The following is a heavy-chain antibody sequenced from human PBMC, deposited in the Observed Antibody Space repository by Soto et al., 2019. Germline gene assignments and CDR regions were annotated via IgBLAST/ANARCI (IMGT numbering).Heavy chain of an antibody. J-gene: IGHJ2*01. D-gene: IGHD7-27*01. V-gene: IGHV4-30-2*01. Sequence: QLQLQESGSGLVKPSQTLSLTCAVSGGSISSGGYSWSWIRQPPGKGLEWIGYIYHSGSTYYNPSLKSRLTIAVDRSNNKFPLKLSAVTAADTAVYNCARERGDGDSGVWSFVLWGRGTLITVSS. CDR3: ARERGDGDSGVWSFVL. CDR1: GGSISSGGYS. CDR2: IYHSGST.